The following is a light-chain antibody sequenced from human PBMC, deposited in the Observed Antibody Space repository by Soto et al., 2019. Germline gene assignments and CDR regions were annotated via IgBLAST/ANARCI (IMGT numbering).Light chain of an antibody. CDR3: QVWDSSSDVVV. CDR1: DIGSKS. V-gene: IGLV3-21*02. Sequence: SYGLTQPPSVSVAPGQTATITCGGNDIGSKSVHWYQQKPGQAPLLVVYDDSGRPAGIPERLSGSNSGNPATLTISRVEAEDEADYYCQVWDSSSDVVVFGGGTQLTVL. CDR2: DDS. J-gene: IGLJ2*01.